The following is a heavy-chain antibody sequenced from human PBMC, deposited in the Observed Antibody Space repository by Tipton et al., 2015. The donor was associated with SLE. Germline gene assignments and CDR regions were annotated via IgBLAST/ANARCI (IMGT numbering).Heavy chain of an antibody. CDR1: GDSISRYW. CDR2: MHYKGST. CDR3: AREYEVWASFDY. D-gene: IGHD3-16*01. Sequence: TLSLTCTVSGDSISRYWWTWIRQPPGKGLEWIGNMHYKGSTNYRPSLKSRVSMSVDTSRNSFSLKLSSVTAADTAVYYCAREYEVWASFDYWGQGTLVTVSS. J-gene: IGHJ4*02. V-gene: IGHV4-59*12.